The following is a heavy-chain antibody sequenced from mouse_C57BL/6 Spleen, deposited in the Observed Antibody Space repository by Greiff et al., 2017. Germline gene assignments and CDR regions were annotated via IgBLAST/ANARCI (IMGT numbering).Heavy chain of an antibody. Sequence: VKLQQSGAELVKPGASVKISCKASGYEFSSYWMNWGKQRPGKGLEGIGQIYPGDGDTNYNGKVKGKDTLTADKSSITAYLQLSSLTSEDSAVYFCARHYVSSYDSWGQGTTLTVSS. CDR2: IYPGDGDT. J-gene: IGHJ2*01. CDR1: GYEFSSYW. CDR3: ARHYVSSYDS. D-gene: IGHD1-1*01. V-gene: IGHV1-80*01.